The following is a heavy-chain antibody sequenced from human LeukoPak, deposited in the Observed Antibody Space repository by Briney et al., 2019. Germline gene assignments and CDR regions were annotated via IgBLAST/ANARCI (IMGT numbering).Heavy chain of an antibody. J-gene: IGHJ4*02. V-gene: IGHV3-30-3*01. Sequence: GGSLRLSCAASGFTFSSYAMHWVRQAPGKGLEWVAVISYDGSNKYYADSVKGRFTVSRDNAKNSLFLQMNSLRAEDTAVYYCARDQDEDRAGTTYDWWGQGTLVTVSS. D-gene: IGHD1-1*01. CDR1: GFTFSSYA. CDR2: ISYDGSNK. CDR3: ARDQDEDRAGTTYDW.